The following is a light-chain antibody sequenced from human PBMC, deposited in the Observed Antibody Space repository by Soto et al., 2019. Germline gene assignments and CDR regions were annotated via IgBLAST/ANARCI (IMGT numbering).Light chain of an antibody. CDR3: QHYGDSSWT. CDR2: GVS. V-gene: IGKV3-20*01. CDR1: QSVSSTL. J-gene: IGKJ1*01. Sequence: EIVLTQSPVALSLSPGERATLSCRASQSVSSTLLTWYQQKPGQAPRLLIYGVSSRATGIPDRFSGSGSGTDITLTISRLEPEDVAVYFCQHYGDSSWTFGQGTRVEIK.